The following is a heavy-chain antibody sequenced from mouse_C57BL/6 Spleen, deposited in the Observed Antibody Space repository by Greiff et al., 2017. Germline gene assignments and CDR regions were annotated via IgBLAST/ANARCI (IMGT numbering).Heavy chain of an antibody. V-gene: IGHV1-85*01. CDR1: GYTFTSYD. CDR3: ARDDYDDWFAY. Sequence: QVQLKQSGPELVKPGASVKLSCKASGYTFTSYDINWVKQRPGQGLAWIGWIYPRDGSTKYNEKFKGKATLTVDTSSSTAYMELHSLTSEDSAVYFCARDDYDDWFAYWGQGTLVTVSA. J-gene: IGHJ3*01. CDR2: IYPRDGST. D-gene: IGHD2-4*01.